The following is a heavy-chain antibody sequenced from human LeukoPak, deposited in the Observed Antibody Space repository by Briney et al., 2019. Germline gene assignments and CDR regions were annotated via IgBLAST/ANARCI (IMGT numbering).Heavy chain of an antibody. Sequence: SETLSLTCTVSGGSISSGGYYWSWIRQHPGKGLEWIGYIYYSGSTYYNPSLKSRVTISVDTSKNQFSLKLSSVTAADTAVYYCARGGDIVIAPAPFDYWGQGTLVTVSS. CDR3: ARGGDIVIAPAPFDY. V-gene: IGHV4-31*03. CDR2: IYYSGST. D-gene: IGHD2-2*01. CDR1: GGSISSGGYY. J-gene: IGHJ4*02.